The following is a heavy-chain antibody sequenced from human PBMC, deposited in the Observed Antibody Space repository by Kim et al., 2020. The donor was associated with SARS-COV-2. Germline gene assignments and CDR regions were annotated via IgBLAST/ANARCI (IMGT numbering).Heavy chain of an antibody. CDR3: APRGVGSGYTEDY. Sequence: YTQKIQGRVTMTKDTSTDTAYMELSSLRSEDTAVYYCAPRGVGSGYTEDYWGQGTLVTVSS. V-gene: IGHV1-24*01. J-gene: IGHJ4*02. D-gene: IGHD3-22*01.